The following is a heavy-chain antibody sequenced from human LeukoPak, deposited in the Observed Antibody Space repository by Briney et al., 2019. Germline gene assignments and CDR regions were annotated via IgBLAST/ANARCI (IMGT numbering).Heavy chain of an antibody. V-gene: IGHV3-74*01. CDR1: GFTFSTYW. Sequence: GGSLRLSCAAYGFTFSTYWMHWVRQVPGKGLMWVSRINNVGSSTTYADSVKGRFTISRDNAKNTLYLQMNSLRVEDTAVYYCARGLYYGMDVWGQGTTVTVSS. CDR3: ARGLYYGMDV. J-gene: IGHJ6*02. CDR2: INNVGSST.